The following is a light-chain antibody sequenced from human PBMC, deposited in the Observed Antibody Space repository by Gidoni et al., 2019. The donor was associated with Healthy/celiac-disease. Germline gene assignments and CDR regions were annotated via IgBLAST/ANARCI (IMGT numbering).Light chain of an antibody. Sequence: DIQMTQTTSSLSASVGDRFTITCRESQSISSYLNWYQQKPGKAPKLLIYAASSLQSGVPSRFSGSRSGTDFTLTISSLQPEDFATYYCQQSDSTPPFTFGPGTKVDIK. CDR2: AAS. CDR1: QSISSY. CDR3: QQSDSTPPFT. V-gene: IGKV1-39*01. J-gene: IGKJ3*01.